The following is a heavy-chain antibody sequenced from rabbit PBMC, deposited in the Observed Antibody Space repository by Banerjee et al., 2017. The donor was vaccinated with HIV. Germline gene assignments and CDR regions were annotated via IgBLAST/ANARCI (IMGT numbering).Heavy chain of an antibody. J-gene: IGHJ4*01. D-gene: IGHD4-1*01. Sequence: QEQLEESGGGLVTPGGTLTLTCTVSGFSLSSRYWMCWVRQAPGKGHEWIACIYTGRDSPYYASWAKGRFTISKTSWTTVTLQMTSLTAADTATHFCARDLAGVIGWNFNLWGQGTMVTVS. CDR2: IYTGRDSP. V-gene: IGHV1S45*01. CDR3: ARDLAGVIGWNFNL. CDR1: GFSLSSRYW.